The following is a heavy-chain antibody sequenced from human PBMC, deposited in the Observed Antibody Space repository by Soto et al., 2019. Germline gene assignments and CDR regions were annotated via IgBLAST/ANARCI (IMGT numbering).Heavy chain of an antibody. J-gene: IGHJ5*02. Sequence: QVQLVQSGAEVKKPGASVKVSCKASGYTFTSNDIYWLRQASGQGPEWMGWMNPKTGDSNSAEKFQGRLRMTRNTSTNTAYKELSSMTSEDTDVYYCARGRHGGGIKRSWFDPWGQGTLVTVST. V-gene: IGHV1-8*01. CDR2: MNPKTGDS. D-gene: IGHD1-1*01. CDR1: GYTFTSND. CDR3: ARGRHGGGIKRSWFDP.